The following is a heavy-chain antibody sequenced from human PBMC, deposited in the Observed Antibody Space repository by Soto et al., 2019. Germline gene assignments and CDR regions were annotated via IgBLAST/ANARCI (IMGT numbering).Heavy chain of an antibody. CDR2: IYHSGST. V-gene: IGHV4-30-2*01. CDR3: ARVPTP. Sequence: PSETLSLTCTVAGGTISSGGYSWSWIRRPPGKGLEWIGYIYHSGSTYYNPSLKSRVTISVDRSKNQFTLKLSSVTAADTAVYYCARVPTPWGQGTLVTVSS. CDR1: GGTISSGGYS. J-gene: IGHJ5*02.